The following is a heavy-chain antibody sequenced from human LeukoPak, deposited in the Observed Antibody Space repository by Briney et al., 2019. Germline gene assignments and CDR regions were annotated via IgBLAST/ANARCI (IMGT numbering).Heavy chain of an antibody. CDR2: IIPIFGTA. V-gene: IGHV1-69*13. Sequence: ASVKVSCKASGGTFSSYAISWVRQAPGQGLEWMGGIIPIFGTANYAQKFQGRVTITADESTSTAYMELSSLRSADTAVYYCARGHSGSYSNLRDAFDIWGQGTMVTVSS. J-gene: IGHJ3*02. D-gene: IGHD1-26*01. CDR3: ARGHSGSYSNLRDAFDI. CDR1: GGTFSSYA.